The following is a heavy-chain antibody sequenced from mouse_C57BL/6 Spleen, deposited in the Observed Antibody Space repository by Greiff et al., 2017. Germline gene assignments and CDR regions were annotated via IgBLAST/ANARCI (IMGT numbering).Heavy chain of an antibody. V-gene: IGHV1-80*01. J-gene: IGHJ2*01. CDR3: ARSSDYYGSSLYYFDY. Sequence: QVQLKESGAELVKPGASVKISRKASGYAFSSYWMNWVKQRPGKGLEWIGQIYPGDGDTNYNGKFKGKATLTADKSSSPAYMQLSSLTSEDSAVYFCARSSDYYGSSLYYFDYWGQGTTLTVSS. CDR2: IYPGDGDT. CDR1: GYAFSSYW. D-gene: IGHD1-1*01.